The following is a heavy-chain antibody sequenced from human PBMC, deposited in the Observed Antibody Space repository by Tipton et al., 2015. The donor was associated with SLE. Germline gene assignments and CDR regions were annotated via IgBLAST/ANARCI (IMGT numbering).Heavy chain of an antibody. D-gene: IGHD1-1*01. CDR1: GFTFSSYW. V-gene: IGHV3-74*01. Sequence: GSLRLSCAASGFTFSSYWMHWVRQALGKGLVWVSRINSDGSSTGYADSVKGRFTISRDNAKNTLYLQMNSLRAEDTAVYYCAKGGTTLFDNWGQGTLVTVSS. J-gene: IGHJ4*02. CDR2: INSDGSST. CDR3: AKGGTTLFDN.